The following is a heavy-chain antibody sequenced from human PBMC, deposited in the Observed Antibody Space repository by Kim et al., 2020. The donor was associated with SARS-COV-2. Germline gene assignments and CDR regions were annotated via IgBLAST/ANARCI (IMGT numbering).Heavy chain of an antibody. V-gene: IGHV4-34*01. J-gene: IGHJ5*02. Sequence: SETLSLTCAVYGGSFSGYYWSWIRQPPGKGLEWIGEINHSGSTNYNPSLKSRVTIPVDTSKNQFSLKLSSVTAADTAVYYCARGPGYSSSWYGARNWFDPWGQGTLVTVSS. CDR2: INHSGST. CDR3: ARGPGYSSSWYGARNWFDP. D-gene: IGHD6-13*01. CDR1: GGSFSGYY.